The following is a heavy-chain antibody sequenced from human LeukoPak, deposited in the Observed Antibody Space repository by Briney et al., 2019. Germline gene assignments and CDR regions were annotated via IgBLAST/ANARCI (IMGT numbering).Heavy chain of an antibody. CDR1: NGSLGGHF. V-gene: IGHV4-34*01. D-gene: IGHD3-10*01. CDR3: ARGGRGVPTARRFKAGNWFDS. J-gene: IGHJ5*01. CDR2: ISHTGST. Sequence: SETLSLTCAVYNGSLGGHFWIWIRQPPGKGLEWIGEISHTGSTNSNPSLKSRVTISIDTSKNQYSLKLNSVTAADTAVYYCARGGRGVPTARRFKAGNWFDSWGRGTLVTVFS.